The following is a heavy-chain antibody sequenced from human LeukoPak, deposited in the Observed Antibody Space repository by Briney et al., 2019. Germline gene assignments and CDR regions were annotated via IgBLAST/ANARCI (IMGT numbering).Heavy chain of an antibody. CDR1: GYTFTIYD. CDR2: MNPNSGNT. CDR3: ARGSLAWELLD. V-gene: IGHV1-8*03. Sequence: ASVNVSYTSSGYTFTIYDINWVRQAPGQGLEWMGWMNPNSGNTGYAQKFQGRVTITSNTCISTAYMELSSLRSEDTAVYYCARGSLAWELLDWGQGTLVTVYS. D-gene: IGHD1-26*01. J-gene: IGHJ4*02.